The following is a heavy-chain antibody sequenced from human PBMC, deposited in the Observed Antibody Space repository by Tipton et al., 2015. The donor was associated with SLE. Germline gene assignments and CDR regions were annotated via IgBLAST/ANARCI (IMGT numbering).Heavy chain of an antibody. CDR2: IYYSGST. V-gene: IGHV4-61*10. CDR1: GGSISSGSYY. J-gene: IGHJ2*01. Sequence: TLSLTCTVSGGSISSGSYYWSWIRQPAGKGLEWIGRIYYSGSTNYNPSLKSRVTISEDTSKNQFSLKLSSVTAADTAVYYCARGLLTGTTTGRFDLWGRGTLVTVSS. D-gene: IGHD1-7*01. CDR3: ARGLLTGTTTGRFDL.